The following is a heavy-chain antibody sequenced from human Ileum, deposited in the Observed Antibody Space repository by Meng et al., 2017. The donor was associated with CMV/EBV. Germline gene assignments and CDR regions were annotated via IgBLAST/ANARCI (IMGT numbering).Heavy chain of an antibody. CDR2: IYYSGST. Sequence: TVHGGANSSSGQYWGWIRQPPGKGLEWIGSIYYSGSTYYNPSLKSRVTISVDTSKNQFSLKLSSVTAADTAVYYCARHSAMTSVSLGAWGQGTLVTVSS. CDR3: ARHSAMTSVSLGA. D-gene: IGHD4-11*01. CDR1: GGANSSSGQY. V-gene: IGHV4-39*01. J-gene: IGHJ5*02.